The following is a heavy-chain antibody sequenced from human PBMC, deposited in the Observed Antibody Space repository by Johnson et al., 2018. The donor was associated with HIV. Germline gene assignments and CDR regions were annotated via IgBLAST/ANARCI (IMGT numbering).Heavy chain of an antibody. J-gene: IGHJ3*02. CDR1: GFTFDDYG. CDR3: ARSGLWREDQGAFDI. V-gene: IGHV3-20*04. Sequence: VQLVESGGGVVRPGGSPRLSCAASGFTFDDYGMSWVRQVPGKGLEWVSGISWNGGKTAYVDSVKGRFTFSRDNGKNSLYLHMNSLRAEDTALYYCARSGLWREDQGAFDIWGQGTMVTVSS. CDR2: ISWNGGKT. D-gene: IGHD6-25*01.